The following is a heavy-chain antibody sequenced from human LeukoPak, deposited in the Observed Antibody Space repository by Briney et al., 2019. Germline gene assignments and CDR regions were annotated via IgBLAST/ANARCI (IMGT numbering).Heavy chain of an antibody. J-gene: IGHJ4*02. CDR1: GYTFTSYY. CDR2: INPSGGST. CDR3: ARDAPRGPLDY. D-gene: IGHD3-10*01. V-gene: IGHV1-46*01. Sequence: ASVKVSCKASGYTFTSYYMHWVQQAPGQGLEWMGIINPSGGSTSYAQKFQGRVTMTRDTSTSTVYMELSSLRSEDTAVYYCARDAPRGPLDYWGQGTLVTVSS.